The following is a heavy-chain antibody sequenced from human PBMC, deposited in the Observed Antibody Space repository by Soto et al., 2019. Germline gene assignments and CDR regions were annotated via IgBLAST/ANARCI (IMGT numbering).Heavy chain of an antibody. Sequence: SETLSLTCTVSGGSISSYYWSWIRQPPGKGLEWIGYIYYSRSTNYNPSLKSRDTISVDTSKNQNSKKMSSVTAAVTAVYYCACVRCGSTSCYVRNAFDIWGQGTMVTISS. D-gene: IGHD2-2*01. V-gene: IGHV4-59*01. J-gene: IGHJ3*02. CDR3: ACVRCGSTSCYVRNAFDI. CDR2: IYYSRST. CDR1: GGSISSYY.